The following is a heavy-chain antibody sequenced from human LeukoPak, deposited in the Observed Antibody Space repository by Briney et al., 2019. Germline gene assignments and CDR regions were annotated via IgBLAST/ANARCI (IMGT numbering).Heavy chain of an antibody. CDR3: ARGDFVLMVYAILYDY. Sequence: GASVKASCKASGYTFTGYYMHWVRQAPGQGLEWMGRINPNSGGTNYAQKFQGRVTMTRDTSISTAYMELSRLRSDDTAVYYCARGDFVLMVYAILYDYWGQGTLVTVSS. CDR1: GYTFTGYY. V-gene: IGHV1-2*06. J-gene: IGHJ4*02. D-gene: IGHD2-8*01. CDR2: INPNSGGT.